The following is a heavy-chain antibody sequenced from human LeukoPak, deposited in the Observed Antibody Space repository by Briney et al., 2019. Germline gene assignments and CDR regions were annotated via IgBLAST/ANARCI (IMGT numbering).Heavy chain of an antibody. CDR2: ISGNGGRT. CDR1: GFTFDDYA. CDR3: AKDPASRDGHGAWFDP. Sequence: GGSLRLSCAASGFTFDDYAMHWVRHAPGKGLEWVALISGNGGRTYYADSVKGRFTISRDNSKNSLYLQMNSLTTEDTALYYCAKDPASRDGHGAWFDPWGQGTLVTVSS. V-gene: IGHV3-43*02. J-gene: IGHJ5*02. D-gene: IGHD5-24*01.